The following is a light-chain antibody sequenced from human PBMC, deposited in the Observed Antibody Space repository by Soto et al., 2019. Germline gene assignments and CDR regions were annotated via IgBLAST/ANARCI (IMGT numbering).Light chain of an antibody. CDR1: QSVSSY. CDR2: DAS. Sequence: EIVLTQSPATLSLSPGERATLSCRASQSVSSYLAWYQQKPGQAPKLLIYDASNRDTGIPSRFSGSGSGTDFTLTISRLDPEDFAVYYCQQRSNWPFTFGGGTKVEIK. V-gene: IGKV3-11*01. J-gene: IGKJ4*01. CDR3: QQRSNWPFT.